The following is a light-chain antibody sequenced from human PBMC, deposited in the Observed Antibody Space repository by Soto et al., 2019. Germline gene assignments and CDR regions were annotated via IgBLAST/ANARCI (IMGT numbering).Light chain of an antibody. CDR2: AAS. CDR1: QSISHY. J-gene: IGKJ1*01. V-gene: IGKV1-39*01. CDR3: QQSYDMPWT. Sequence: DIQMTQSPSPLSASVGDTVTITCRASQSISHYLSWYQQKPGKAPQLLIYAASNLQTGVPSRFSGSGFGTDFTLTISSLQPEDFAAYYCQQSYDMPWTFGLGTKADI.